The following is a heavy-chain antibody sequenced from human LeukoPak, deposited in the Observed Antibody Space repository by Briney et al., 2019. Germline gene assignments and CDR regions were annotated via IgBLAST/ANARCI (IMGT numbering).Heavy chain of an antibody. J-gene: IGHJ4*02. D-gene: IGHD1-26*01. CDR1: GYTFTSYD. CDR2: MNPNSGNT. Sequence: ASVKVSCKASGYTFTSYDINWVRQATGQGLEWMGWMNPNSGNTGYAQKFQGRVTMTRNTSISTAYMELSSLRSEDTAVYYCARLNSGSYNDPGLRTVVDYWGQGTLVTVSS. V-gene: IGHV1-8*01. CDR3: ARLNSGSYNDPGLRTVVDY.